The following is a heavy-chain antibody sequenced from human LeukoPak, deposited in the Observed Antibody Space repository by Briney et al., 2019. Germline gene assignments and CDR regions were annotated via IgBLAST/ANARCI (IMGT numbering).Heavy chain of an antibody. Sequence: ASVKVSCKASGYTFTGYYMHWVRQAPGQGLEWMGWINPNSGGTNYAQKFQGRVTMTRDTSISTAYMELSRLRSDDTAVYYCASLSDCSSTSCYLLYYYGMDVWGQGTTVNVSS. J-gene: IGHJ6*02. V-gene: IGHV1-2*02. CDR3: ASLSDCSSTSCYLLYYYGMDV. D-gene: IGHD2-2*01. CDR1: GYTFTGYY. CDR2: INPNSGGT.